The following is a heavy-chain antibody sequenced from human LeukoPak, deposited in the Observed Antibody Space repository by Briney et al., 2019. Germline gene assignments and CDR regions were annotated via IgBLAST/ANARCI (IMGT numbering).Heavy chain of an antibody. J-gene: IGHJ5*02. CDR3: ARAGYCSSTSCDGNNWFDP. D-gene: IGHD2-2*01. Sequence: SVKVSCKASGGTFSSYAISWVRQAPGQGLEWMGGIIPIFGTADYAQKFQGRVTITADESTSTAYMELSSLRSEDTAVYYCARAGYCSSTSCDGNNWFDPWGQGTLVTVSS. V-gene: IGHV1-69*13. CDR1: GGTFSSYA. CDR2: IIPIFGTA.